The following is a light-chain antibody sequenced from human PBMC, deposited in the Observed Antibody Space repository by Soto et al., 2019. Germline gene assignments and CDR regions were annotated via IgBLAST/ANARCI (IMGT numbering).Light chain of an antibody. Sequence: IRMTQSPSSLSASVGDRVTMSCRASQGIRNDLDWYQQKAGKAPKLLIFASSNLQSGVPSKFSGSASGTDLTLTISRLQPQDCATYYCQQYNNWPRRTFGQGTKVDIK. V-gene: IGKV1-6*01. CDR1: QGIRND. J-gene: IGKJ2*01. CDR3: QQYNNWPRRT. CDR2: ASS.